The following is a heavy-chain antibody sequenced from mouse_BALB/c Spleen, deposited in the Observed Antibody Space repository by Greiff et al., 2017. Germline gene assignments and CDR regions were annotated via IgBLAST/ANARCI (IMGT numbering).Heavy chain of an antibody. Sequence: VQLKQSGAELVKPGASVKLSCTASGFNIKDTYMHWVKQRPEQGLEWIGRIDPANGNTKYDPKFQGKATITADTSSNTAYLQLSSLTSEDTAVYYCASVVARYWYFDVWGAGTTVTVSS. CDR1: GFNIKDTY. V-gene: IGHV14-3*02. CDR2: IDPANGNT. J-gene: IGHJ1*01. CDR3: ASVVARYWYFDV. D-gene: IGHD1-1*01.